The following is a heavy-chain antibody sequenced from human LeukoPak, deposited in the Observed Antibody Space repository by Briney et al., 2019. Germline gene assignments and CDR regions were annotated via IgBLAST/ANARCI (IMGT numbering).Heavy chain of an antibody. CDR3: AREDCGGGCCLFDH. J-gene: IGHJ4*02. Sequence: GGSLRLSCAASGFAVSSNYMSWVRQAPGKGLEWVSVIYTDGRTYYADSVKGRFTISRDKSKNTLLLQMNSLRAEDTAVYYCAREDCGGGCCLFDHWGQGTLVTVSS. CDR2: IYTDGRT. D-gene: IGHD2-21*02. V-gene: IGHV3-53*01. CDR1: GFAVSSNY.